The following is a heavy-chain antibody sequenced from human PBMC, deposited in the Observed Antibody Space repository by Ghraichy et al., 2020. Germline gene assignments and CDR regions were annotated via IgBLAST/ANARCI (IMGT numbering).Heavy chain of an antibody. CDR2: ISWNSGSI. J-gene: IGHJ6*02. CDR3: AKDGGMTTVTDYYYYGMDV. V-gene: IGHV3-9*01. Sequence: GGSLRLSCAASGFTFDDYAMHWVRQAPGKGLEWVSGISWNSGSIGYADSVKGRFTISRDNAKNSLYLQMNSLRAEDTALYYCAKDGGMTTVTDYYYYGMDVWGQGTTVTVSS. CDR1: GFTFDDYA. D-gene: IGHD4-11*01.